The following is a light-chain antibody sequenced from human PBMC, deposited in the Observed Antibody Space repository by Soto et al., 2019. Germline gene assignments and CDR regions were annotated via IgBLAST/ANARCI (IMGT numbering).Light chain of an antibody. CDR3: QQRSNWPSLT. J-gene: IGKJ4*01. CDR2: DAS. CDR1: QSVTSTY. V-gene: IGKV3-11*01. Sequence: EIVLTQSPDTLSLSPGERVTLSCRASQSVTSTYLAWYQQRSGQAPRLLISDASNRATGIPARFSGSGSETDFTLTISSLEPEDSAVYYCQQRSNWPSLTFGGGTKVDIK.